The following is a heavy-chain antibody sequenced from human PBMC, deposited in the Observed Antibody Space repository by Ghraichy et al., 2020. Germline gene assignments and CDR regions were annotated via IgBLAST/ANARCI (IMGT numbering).Heavy chain of an antibody. J-gene: IGHJ4*02. V-gene: IGHV1-18*04. D-gene: IGHD6-13*01. CDR3: ARRVAAVATAGYYFDY. Sequence: ASVKVSCKASGYTFSSYGMSWVRQAPGQGLEWMGWISVYNGNTIYAQKLQGRVTMTTDTSTSTAYMELRSLRSDDTAVYYCARRVAAVATAGYYFDYWGQGTLVTVSS. CDR1: GYTFSSYG. CDR2: ISVYNGNT.